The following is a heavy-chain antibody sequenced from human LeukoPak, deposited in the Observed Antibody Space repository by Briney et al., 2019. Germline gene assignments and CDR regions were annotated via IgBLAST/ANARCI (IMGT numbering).Heavy chain of an antibody. J-gene: IGHJ4*02. CDR1: GFTFSSYA. CDR2: ISGSGGST. CDR3: AKRALLGFGELYYFDY. D-gene: IGHD3-10*01. Sequence: RGGSLRLSCAASGFTFSSYAMSWVRQAPGKGLEWVSAISGSGGSTYYADSVKGRFTISRDNSKNTLYLQMNSLRAEDTAVYYCAKRALLGFGELYYFDYWGQGTLVTVSS. V-gene: IGHV3-23*01.